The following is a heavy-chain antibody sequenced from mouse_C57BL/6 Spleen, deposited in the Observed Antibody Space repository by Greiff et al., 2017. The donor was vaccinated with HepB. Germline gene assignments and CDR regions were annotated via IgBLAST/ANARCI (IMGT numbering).Heavy chain of an antibody. Sequence: QVQLKESGPELVKPGASVKISCKASGYAFSSSWMNWVKQRPGKGLEWIGRIYPGDGDTNYNGKFKGKATLTADKSSSTAYMQLSSLTSEDSAVYFCARCYSNYRYFDVWGTGTTVTVSS. CDR2: IYPGDGDT. V-gene: IGHV1-82*01. CDR1: GYAFSSSW. CDR3: ARCYSNYRYFDV. J-gene: IGHJ1*03. D-gene: IGHD2-5*01.